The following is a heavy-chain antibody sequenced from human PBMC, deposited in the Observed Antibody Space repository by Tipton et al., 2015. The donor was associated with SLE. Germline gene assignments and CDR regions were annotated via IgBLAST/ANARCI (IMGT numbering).Heavy chain of an antibody. V-gene: IGHV3-21*01. J-gene: IGHJ4*02. CDR3: ARAYSSRGFDY. CDR2: ISSSSSYI. CDR1: GFTFSGYS. Sequence: QLVQSGGGLVQPGGSLRLSCVVSGFTFSGYSMDWVRQAPGKGLEWVSSISSSSSYIYYADSVKGRFTISRDNAKNSLYLQMNSLRAEDTAVYYCARAYSSRGFDYWGQGTLVTVSS. D-gene: IGHD6-13*01.